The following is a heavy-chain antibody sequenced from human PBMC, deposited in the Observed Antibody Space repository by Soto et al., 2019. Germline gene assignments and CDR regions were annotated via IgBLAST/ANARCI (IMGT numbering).Heavy chain of an antibody. CDR3: ARERTFGDNKHNYMDV. J-gene: IGHJ6*03. CDR2: TGSDGSNE. D-gene: IGHD3-10*01. Sequence: QVQLVESGGGVVQPGRSLRLSCAASEFTFSRHGMHWVRQAPGKGLQWVGVTGSDGSNEVYAEYVKGRFIISRNNSKNILYLQMNSLRDEDTAVYYCARERTFGDNKHNYMDVWGTGITVTVSS. V-gene: IGHV3-33*01. CDR1: EFTFSRHG.